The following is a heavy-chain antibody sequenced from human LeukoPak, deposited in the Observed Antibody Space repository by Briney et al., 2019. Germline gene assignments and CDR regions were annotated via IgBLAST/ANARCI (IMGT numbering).Heavy chain of an antibody. CDR3: ARGGKADFWSGYSMGYYYYYYMDV. D-gene: IGHD3-3*01. V-gene: IGHV1-69*13. J-gene: IGHJ6*03. CDR1: GYTFTGYY. Sequence: ASVKVSCKASGYTFTGYYMHWVRQAPGQGLEWMGGIIPIFGTANYAQKFQGRVTITADESTSTAYMELSSLRSEDTAVYYCARGGKADFWSGYSMGYYYYYYMDVWGKGTTVTVS. CDR2: IIPIFGTA.